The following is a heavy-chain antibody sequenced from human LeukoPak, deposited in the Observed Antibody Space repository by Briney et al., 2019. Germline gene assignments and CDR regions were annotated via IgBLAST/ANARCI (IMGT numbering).Heavy chain of an antibody. J-gene: IGHJ6*03. V-gene: IGHV4-34*01. CDR3: ARGASRYDILTGWSNPSYYYYMDV. D-gene: IGHD3-9*01. Sequence: SETLSLTCAVYGGAFSGYYWNWIRQPPGKGLEWIGEINHSGSTYYNPSLKSRVTISVDTSKNQFSLKLSSVTAADTAVYYCARGASRYDILTGWSNPSYYYYMDVWGKGTTVTVSS. CDR2: INHSGST. CDR1: GGAFSGYY.